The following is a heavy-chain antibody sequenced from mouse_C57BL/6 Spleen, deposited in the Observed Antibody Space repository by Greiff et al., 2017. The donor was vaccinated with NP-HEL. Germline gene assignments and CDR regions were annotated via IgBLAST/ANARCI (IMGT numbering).Heavy chain of an antibody. D-gene: IGHD3-3*01. Sequence: EVKLMESEGGLVQPGSSMKLSCTASGFTFSDYYMAWVRQVPEKGLEWVANINYDGSSTYYLDSLKSRFIISRDNATNILYLQMSSLKSEDTATYYCARRDLDYAMDYWGQGTSVTVSS. J-gene: IGHJ4*01. CDR1: GFTFSDYY. CDR3: ARRDLDYAMDY. CDR2: INYDGSST. V-gene: IGHV5-16*01.